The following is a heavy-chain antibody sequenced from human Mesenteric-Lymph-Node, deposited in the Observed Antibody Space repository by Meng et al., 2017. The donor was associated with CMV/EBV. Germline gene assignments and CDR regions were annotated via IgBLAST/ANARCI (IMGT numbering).Heavy chain of an antibody. D-gene: IGHD6-19*01. CDR3: ARGRAAMTGNDF. J-gene: IGHJ4*02. V-gene: IGHV3-23*01. CDR2: ITGSGFDT. CDR1: GFTFNSYT. Sequence: GESLKISCTASGFTFNSYTMSWVRQAPGKGLEWVSTITGSGFDTYTADSVKGRFTISRDNSRNTLYLQMNNLRAEDTAVYHCARGRAAMTGNDFWGQGTLVTVSS.